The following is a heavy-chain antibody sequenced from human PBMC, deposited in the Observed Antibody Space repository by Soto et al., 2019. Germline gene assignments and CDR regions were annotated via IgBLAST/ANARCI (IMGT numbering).Heavy chain of an antibody. CDR3: ARGGGDWNSYYGLDV. D-gene: IGHD3-16*01. Sequence: HVQLVESGGGLVKPGGSLRLSCAASGLTFSDYYMSWIRQAPGKGLEWVSYISGSTYTIYYADSVKGRFTISRDNAKNSLSLQMNRLRAEDTAVYYCARGGGDWNSYYGLDVWGQGTTVTVSS. CDR1: GLTFSDYY. J-gene: IGHJ6*02. V-gene: IGHV3-11*01. CDR2: ISGSTYTI.